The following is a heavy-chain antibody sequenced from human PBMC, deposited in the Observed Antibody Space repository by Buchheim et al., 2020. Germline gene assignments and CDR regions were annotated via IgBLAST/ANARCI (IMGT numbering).Heavy chain of an antibody. D-gene: IGHD6-6*01. CDR3: ARESGSHLAARRGMGYYYGMDV. CDR1: GFTFSSYG. V-gene: IGHV3-30*03. CDR2: ISYDGSNK. Sequence: QVQLVESGGGVVQPGRSLRLSCAASGFTFSSYGMHWVRQAPGKGLEWVAVISYDGSNKYYADSVKGRFTISRDNSKNTLYLQMNSLRAEDTAVYYCARESGSHLAARRGMGYYYGMDVWGQGTT. J-gene: IGHJ6*02.